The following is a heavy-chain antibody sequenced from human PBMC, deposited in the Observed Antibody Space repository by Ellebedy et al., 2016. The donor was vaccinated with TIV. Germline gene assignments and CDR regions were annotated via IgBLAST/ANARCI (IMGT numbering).Heavy chain of an antibody. D-gene: IGHD5-12*01. J-gene: IGHJ4*02. CDR2: ISSDGTNK. CDR3: AKDESGGDLPRPFDH. Sequence: GGSLRLSXAASRFTFSIFGLHWVRQAPGKGLEWVAIISSDGTNKYYADSVRGRFNISRDNSKNTLYLQMDSLRPEDTAIYYCAKDESGGDLPRPFDHWGQGTLVTVSS. V-gene: IGHV3-30*18. CDR1: RFTFSIFG.